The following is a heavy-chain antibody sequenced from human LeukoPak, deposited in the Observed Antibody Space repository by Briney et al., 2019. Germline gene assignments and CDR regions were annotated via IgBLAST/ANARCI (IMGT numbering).Heavy chain of an antibody. J-gene: IGHJ4*02. CDR3: SRSAYYDGSGNYYDY. CDR1: GFTFSSYS. D-gene: IGHD3-22*01. V-gene: IGHV3-48*01. Sequence: PGGSLRLSCAASGFTFSSYSMNWVRQAPGKGLEWVSYISSSSSTIYYADSVKGRFTISRDNAENSLYLQMNSLRAEDTAVYYCSRSAYYDGSGNYYDYWGQGTLVTVSS. CDR2: ISSSSSTI.